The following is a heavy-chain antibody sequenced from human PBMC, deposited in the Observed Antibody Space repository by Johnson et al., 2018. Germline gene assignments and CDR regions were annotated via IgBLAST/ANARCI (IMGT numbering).Heavy chain of an antibody. CDR1: GFTFGDYA. J-gene: IGHJ6*03. CDR3: GRGGGGDPDYYYHSMDV. Sequence: ELQLLETGGGLVQPGRSLRLSCTASGFTFGDYAMSWFRPAPGKGLEWVGFIRSKAYGGTTEYAASVKGIFPISRDDSKTIAYLQMNSLKTEDTPVYYGGRGGGGDPDYYYHSMDVWGKGTTVTVSS. V-gene: IGHV3-49*03. D-gene: IGHD2-21*01. CDR2: IRSKAYGGTT.